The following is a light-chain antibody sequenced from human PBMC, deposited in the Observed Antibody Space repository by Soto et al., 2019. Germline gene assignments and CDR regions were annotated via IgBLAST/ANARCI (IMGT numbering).Light chain of an antibody. V-gene: IGKV4-1*01. CDR1: QSVLYSSNNKNY. J-gene: IGKJ2*01. Sequence: DIVMTQSPDSLAVSLGERATINCKSSQSVLYSSNNKNYLAWYQQKPGQPPKLLIYWASTRESGVPDRFSGSGSGPDFTLTISSLQAEDVAVYYCQQDYSTPPYTFGQGTKLEIK. CDR3: QQDYSTPPYT. CDR2: WAS.